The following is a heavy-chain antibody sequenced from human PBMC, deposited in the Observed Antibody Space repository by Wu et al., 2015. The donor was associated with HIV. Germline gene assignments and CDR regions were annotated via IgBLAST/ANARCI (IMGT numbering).Heavy chain of an antibody. V-gene: IGHV1-69*01. CDR3: ARVYSTTWYDFFDY. CDR1: GFTFSNKY. Sequence: QVQLVQSGTEVKKPGASVKVSCKASGFTFSNKYMHWVRQAPGQGLEWMGGIIPLFDVAQYAQKFRDRVTITTDASTSTAYMELSSLRSEDTAIYYCARVYSTTWYDFFDYWGQGTLVTVSS. CDR2: IIPLFDVA. D-gene: IGHD2/OR15-2a*01. J-gene: IGHJ4*02.